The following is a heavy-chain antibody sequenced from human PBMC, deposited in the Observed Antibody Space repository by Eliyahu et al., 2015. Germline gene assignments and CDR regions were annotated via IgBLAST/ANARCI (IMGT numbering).Heavy chain of an antibody. CDR3: ARRHHLLQGLFDP. CDR2: VHPNTGGT. CDR1: GYTFTDYY. D-gene: IGHD4-11*01. J-gene: IGHJ5*02. Sequence: QVQLVQSGAEVKKPGASVKVSCKASGYTFTDYYIHWVRQAPGQGLEWMGWVHPNTGGTTYAQKFQGRVTLTRDTSINTAYMELNRLTSDDTAMYYCARRHHLLQGLFDPWGQGTLVTVSS. V-gene: IGHV1-2*02.